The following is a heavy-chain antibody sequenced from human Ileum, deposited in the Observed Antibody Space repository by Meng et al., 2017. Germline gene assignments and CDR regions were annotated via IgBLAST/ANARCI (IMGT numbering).Heavy chain of an antibody. Sequence: QRSAPGLLKPSQTPPLNLAISGDSVVCDSGAWNWIRQSPSRGREWLGRTFYRSKWNDDFAESVKSRITITTDTSKNQFSLQLNSVTPEDTAVYYCARGWYSSGFHSWGQGTLVTVSS. V-gene: IGHV6-1*01. CDR1: GDSVVCDSGA. CDR3: ARGWYSSGFHS. J-gene: IGHJ4*02. CDR2: TFYRSKWND. D-gene: IGHD6-19*01.